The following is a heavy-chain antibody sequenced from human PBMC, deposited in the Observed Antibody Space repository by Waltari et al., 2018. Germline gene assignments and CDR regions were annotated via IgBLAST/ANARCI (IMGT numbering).Heavy chain of an antibody. D-gene: IGHD2-15*01. CDR1: GGSISSSSYY. CDR3: ARVGGGYCSGGSCLLAAFDI. V-gene: IGHV4-39*07. J-gene: IGHJ3*02. Sequence: QLQLQESGPGLVKPSETLSLTCTVSGGSISSSSYYWGWIRKPPGKGLEWIGSIYYSGRTYYNPSLKSRVTISVDTSKNQFSLKLISVTAAYTAVYYCARVGGGYCSGGSCLLAAFDIWGQGTMVTVSS. CDR2: IYYSGRT.